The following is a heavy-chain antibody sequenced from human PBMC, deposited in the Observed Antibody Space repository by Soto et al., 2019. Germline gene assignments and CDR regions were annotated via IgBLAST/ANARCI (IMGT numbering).Heavy chain of an antibody. Sequence: PGGSLRLSCAASGFTFSDYYMSWIRQAPGKGLEWVSAISGSGDNTYYAASVKGRFTISRDNSKNSLYLQMNSLRAEDTAVYYCAKEPYCSGETCYSGAFEIWGQGTMVTVSS. V-gene: IGHV3-23*01. CDR3: AKEPYCSGETCYSGAFEI. CDR2: ISGSGDNT. J-gene: IGHJ3*02. D-gene: IGHD2-15*01. CDR1: GFTFSDYY.